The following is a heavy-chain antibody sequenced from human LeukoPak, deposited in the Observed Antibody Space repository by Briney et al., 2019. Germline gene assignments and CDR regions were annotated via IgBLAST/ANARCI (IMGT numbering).Heavy chain of an antibody. V-gene: IGHV4-34*01. CDR3: ARGRHSSSWLSSHDYYYYMDV. CDR1: GGSFSGYY. CDR2: INHSGST. J-gene: IGHJ6*03. Sequence: SETLSLTCAVYGGSFSGYYLSWIRQPPGKGLEWIGEINHSGSTNYNPSLKSRVTISVDTSKNQFSLKLSSVTAADTAVYYCARGRHSSSWLSSHDYYYYMDVWGKGTTVTVSS. D-gene: IGHD6-13*01.